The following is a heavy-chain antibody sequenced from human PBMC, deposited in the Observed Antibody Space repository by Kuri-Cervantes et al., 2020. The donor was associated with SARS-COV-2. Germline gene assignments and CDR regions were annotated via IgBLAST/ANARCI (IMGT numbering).Heavy chain of an antibody. CDR2: IIPIFGTA. D-gene: IGHD6-19*01. J-gene: IGHJ6*02. V-gene: IGHV1-69*06. CDR1: GGTFSSYA. Sequence: AVPVSCQASGGTFSSYAISWVRQAPGQGLEWMGGIIPIFGTANYAQQFQGRVKITADKSTSTAYMELSSLGSDDTAVYYCARDRGSSGWSWVYYYYGMDVWGQGTAVTVSS. CDR3: ARDRGSSGWSWVYYYYGMDV.